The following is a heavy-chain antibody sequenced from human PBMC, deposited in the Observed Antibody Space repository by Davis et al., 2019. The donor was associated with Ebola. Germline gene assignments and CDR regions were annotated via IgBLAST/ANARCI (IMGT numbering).Heavy chain of an antibody. CDR2: IYPGDSDT. V-gene: IGHV5-51*01. CDR1: EYIFTNYW. J-gene: IGHJ3*02. CDR3: ASLRRTITGMDDGFDI. D-gene: IGHD2-8*02. Sequence: GGSLRLSCKGSEYIFTNYWIGWVRQMPGKGLEWMGIIYPGDSDTRYSPSFQGQIIISADKSFKTAFLQWTSLKASDTAMYYCASLRRTITGMDDGFDIWGQGTMVTVSS.